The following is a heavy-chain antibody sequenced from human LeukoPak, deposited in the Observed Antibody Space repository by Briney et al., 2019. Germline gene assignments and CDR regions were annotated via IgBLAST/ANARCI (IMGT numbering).Heavy chain of an antibody. D-gene: IGHD5-12*01. CDR2: ISSSGSTI. CDR3: ARPPAREYSGYDLDY. V-gene: IGHV3-48*03. J-gene: IGHJ4*02. CDR1: GFTFSSYE. Sequence: GGSLRLSCAASGFTFSSYEMNWVRQAPGKGLEWVSYISSSGSTIYYADSVKGRFTISRDNAKNSLYLQMNSLRAEDTAVYYCARPPAREYSGYDLDYWGQGTLVTVSS.